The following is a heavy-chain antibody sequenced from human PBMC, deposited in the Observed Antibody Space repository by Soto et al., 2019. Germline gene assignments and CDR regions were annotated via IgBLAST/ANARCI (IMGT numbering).Heavy chain of an antibody. J-gene: IGHJ4*02. CDR2: ISYDGSNK. CDR3: TPEGSRSLYYFDY. D-gene: IGHD2-15*01. Sequence: LRLSCASSGFTFSSYAMHWVRQAPGKGLEWVAVISYDGSNKYYADSVKGRFTISRDNSKNTLYLQMNSLRAEDTAVYYCTPEGSRSLYYFDYWGQGTLVTVSS. CDR1: GFTFSSYA. V-gene: IGHV3-30-3*01.